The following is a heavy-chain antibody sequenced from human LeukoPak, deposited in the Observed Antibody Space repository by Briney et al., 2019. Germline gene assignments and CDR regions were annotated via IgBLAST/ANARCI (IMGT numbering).Heavy chain of an antibody. D-gene: IGHD2-15*01. CDR2: ISYSGST. CDR1: GGSINSYY. V-gene: IGHV4-59*01. CDR3: AKGFGNVVGWFDP. Sequence: SETLSLTCTVSGGSINSYYWSWVRQPPGKGLEWIGYISYSGSTNYNPSLKSRVTLSVDTSKNQSSLKLRFVTAADTAVYYCAKGFGNVVGWFDPWGQGTLVTVSS. J-gene: IGHJ5*02.